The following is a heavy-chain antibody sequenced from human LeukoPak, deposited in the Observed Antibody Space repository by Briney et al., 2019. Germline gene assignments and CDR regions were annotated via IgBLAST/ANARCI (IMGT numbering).Heavy chain of an antibody. CDR3: AKGPNIVGAMYYFDY. CDR1: GFTFRNYY. Sequence: PGGSLRLSCAASGFTFRNYYMHWVRQAPGKGLEWVAVISYDGSNTYYGDFVKGRFTISRDNSKNTLYLQMNSLRAEDTAVYYCAKGPNIVGAMYYFDYWGQGTLVTVSS. D-gene: IGHD1-26*01. CDR2: ISYDGSNT. J-gene: IGHJ4*02. V-gene: IGHV3-30*18.